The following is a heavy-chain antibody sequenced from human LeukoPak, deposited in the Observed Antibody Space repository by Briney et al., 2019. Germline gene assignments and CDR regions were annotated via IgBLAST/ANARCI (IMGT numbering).Heavy chain of an antibody. Sequence: GGSLRLSCTASGFTFGDYAMSWVRQAPGKGLEWVSAISGSGGGTYYADSVKGRFTISRDNSKNTLYLQMNSLRAEDTAVYYCAKVGGYYDFWSGYRGFDYWGQGTLVTVSS. D-gene: IGHD3-3*01. CDR2: ISGSGGGT. CDR1: GFTFGDYA. V-gene: IGHV3-23*01. CDR3: AKVGGYYDFWSGYRGFDY. J-gene: IGHJ4*02.